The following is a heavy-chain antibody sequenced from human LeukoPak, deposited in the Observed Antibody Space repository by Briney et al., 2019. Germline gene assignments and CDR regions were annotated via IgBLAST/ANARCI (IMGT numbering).Heavy chain of an antibody. CDR3: ARRYGDYENNWFDP. CDR1: GGSISSYY. J-gene: IGHJ5*02. D-gene: IGHD4-17*01. V-gene: IGHV4-59*08. CDR2: IYYSGST. Sequence: SETLSLTCTVSGGSISSYYWSWIRQPPGKGLEWIGYIYYSGSTNYNPSLKSRVTISVDTSKNQFSLKLSSVTAADTAVYYCARRYGDYENNWFDPWGQGTLVTVSS.